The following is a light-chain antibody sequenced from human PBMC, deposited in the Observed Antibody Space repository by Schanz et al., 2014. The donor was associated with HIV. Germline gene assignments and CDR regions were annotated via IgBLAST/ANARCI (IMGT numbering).Light chain of an antibody. CDR3: ATWDDSLDGWV. J-gene: IGLJ3*02. CDR2: DVG. V-gene: IGLV2-14*01. Sequence: QSALTQPASVSGSPGQSITISCTGTSSDVGGYNYVSWYQQHPGKAPKVIIYDVGKRPSGVPDRFSGSKSATSASLAISGLQSEDEADFYCATWDDSLDGWVFGGGTKLTVL. CDR1: SSDVGGYNY.